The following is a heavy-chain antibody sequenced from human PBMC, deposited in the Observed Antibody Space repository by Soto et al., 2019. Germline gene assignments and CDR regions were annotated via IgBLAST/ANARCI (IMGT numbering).Heavy chain of an antibody. J-gene: IGHJ5*02. CDR3: VRRHVSATGIDWFDP. CDR1: GYTFTSYG. V-gene: IGHV1-3*01. D-gene: IGHD6-13*01. Sequence: ASVRVSCKASGYTFTSYGIHWVRQAPGQRLEWMGWINAANGDTKYSPKFQGRVTITRDTSASTAYMELSSLRSEDTAVYYCVRRHVSATGIDWFDPWGQGTLVTVS. CDR2: INAANGDT.